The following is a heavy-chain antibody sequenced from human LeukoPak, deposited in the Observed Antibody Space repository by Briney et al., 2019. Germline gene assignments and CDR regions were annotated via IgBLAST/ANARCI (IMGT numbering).Heavy chain of an antibody. J-gene: IGHJ6*02. CDR3: ARDYIVVVPDYYYGMDV. CDR1: GFTFSSNA. CDR2: ISSSGSTI. D-gene: IGHD2-2*01. Sequence: GGSLRLSCAASGFTFSSNAMSWVRQAPGKGLEWVSYISSSGSTIYYADSVKGRFTISRDNAKNSLYLQMNSLRAEDTAVYYCARDYIVVVPDYYYGMDVWGQGTTVTVSS. V-gene: IGHV3-11*01.